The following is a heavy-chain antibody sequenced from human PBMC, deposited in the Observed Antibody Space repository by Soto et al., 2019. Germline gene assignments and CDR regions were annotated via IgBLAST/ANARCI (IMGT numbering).Heavy chain of an antibody. CDR3: TRLSVVGAPYYGMYV. Sequence: GGSLRLSCAASGFTFSDHYMDWVRQAPGKGLEWVGRTKNKAHSYTTQYAASVKDRFTISRDDSKNSLYLQMNSLKTEDAALYYCTRLSVVGAPYYGMYVWGQGTTVTVSS. CDR2: TKNKAHSYTT. CDR1: GFTFSDHY. V-gene: IGHV3-72*01. D-gene: IGHD1-26*01. J-gene: IGHJ6*02.